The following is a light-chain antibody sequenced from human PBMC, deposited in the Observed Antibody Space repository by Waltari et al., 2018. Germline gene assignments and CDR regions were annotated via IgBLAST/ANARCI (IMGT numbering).Light chain of an antibody. CDR1: QSLLHTNNKNY. CDR3: QQYYSTPFT. V-gene: IGKV4-1*01. J-gene: IGKJ3*01. Sequence: DIVVTQSPDSLAVSLGERATMNCKSSQSLLHTNNKNYLAWYQPRPGQPPKLLIYWASTRESGVPGRFSGSGSGTDFTLTISGLQAEDVAVYYCQQYYSTPFTFGPGTKVDIK. CDR2: WAS.